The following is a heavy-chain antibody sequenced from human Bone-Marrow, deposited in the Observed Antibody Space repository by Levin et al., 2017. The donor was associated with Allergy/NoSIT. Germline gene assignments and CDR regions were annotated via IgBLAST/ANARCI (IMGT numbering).Heavy chain of an antibody. CDR1: GGSISSGSYY. CDR3: AGFSSSWYSAGWFDP. Sequence: ASETLSLTCTVSGGSISSGSYYWSWIRQPAGKGLEWIGRIYTSGSTNYNPSLKSRVTISVDTSKNQFSLKLSSVTAADTAVYYCAGFSSSWYSAGWFDPWGQGTLVTVSS. J-gene: IGHJ5*02. CDR2: IYTSGST. V-gene: IGHV4-61*02. D-gene: IGHD6-13*01.